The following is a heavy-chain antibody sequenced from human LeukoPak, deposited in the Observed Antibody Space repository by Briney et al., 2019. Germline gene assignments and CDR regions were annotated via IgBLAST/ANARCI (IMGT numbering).Heavy chain of an antibody. CDR3: ARGNYYDSSGYYSDFDY. V-gene: IGHV1-69*05. J-gene: IGHJ4*02. Sequence: GASVKVSCKASGGTFSSYAISWVRQAPGQGLEWMGGIIPIFGTANYAQKFQGRVTITTGESTSTAYMELSSLRSEDTAVYYCARGNYYDSSGYYSDFDYWGQGTLVTVSS. D-gene: IGHD3-22*01. CDR1: GGTFSSYA. CDR2: IIPIFGTA.